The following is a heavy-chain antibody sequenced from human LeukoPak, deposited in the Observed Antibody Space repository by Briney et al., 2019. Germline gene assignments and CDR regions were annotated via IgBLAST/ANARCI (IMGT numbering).Heavy chain of an antibody. V-gene: IGHV3-74*01. CDR3: ARGAHKRDDYGGFFDY. D-gene: IGHD4-23*01. CDR1: GFTFSSYW. Sequence: GGSLRLSCAASGFTFSSYWMHWVRQTPGKGLIYISRINNDGSSTNYADSVRGRFTISRDNAENTLYLQMNSLRAEDTAVYYCARGAHKRDDYGGFFDYWGQGTLVTVSS. CDR2: INNDGSST. J-gene: IGHJ4*02.